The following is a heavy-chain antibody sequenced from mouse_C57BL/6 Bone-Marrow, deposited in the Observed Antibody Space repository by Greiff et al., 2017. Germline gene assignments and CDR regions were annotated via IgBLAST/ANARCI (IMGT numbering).Heavy chain of an antibody. CDR2: INPNNGGT. D-gene: IGHD4-1*01. J-gene: IGHJ2*01. V-gene: IGHV1-26*01. CDR3: ARCGLGDY. CDR1: GYTFTDYY. Sequence: VQLQQSGPELVKPGASVKLSCKASGYTFTDYYMNWVKQSPGKSLEWIGDINPNNGGTSYNQKFTGQATLTVDKSSSTAYMELRSLTSEDSAVYYCARCGLGDYGGQGTTLTVSS.